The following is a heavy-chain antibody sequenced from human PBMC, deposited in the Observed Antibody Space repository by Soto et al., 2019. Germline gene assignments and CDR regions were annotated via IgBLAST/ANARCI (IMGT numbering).Heavy chain of an antibody. J-gene: IGHJ5*02. Sequence: SGTLSLTCTVSGGSISSYYWSWIRQPPGKGLEWIGYIYYSGSTNYNPSLKSRVTISVDTSKNQFSLKLSSVTAADTAVYYCARVSPRNYDFWSGYLPYNWFDPWGQGTLVTVSS. CDR2: IYYSGST. V-gene: IGHV4-59*01. CDR1: GGSISSYY. D-gene: IGHD3-3*01. CDR3: ARVSPRNYDFWSGYLPYNWFDP.